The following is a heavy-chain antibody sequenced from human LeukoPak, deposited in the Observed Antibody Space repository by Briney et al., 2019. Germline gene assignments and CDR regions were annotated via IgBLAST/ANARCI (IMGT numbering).Heavy chain of an antibody. Sequence: GESLKISCKGSGYSFTTYWIGWVRQMPGKGLELMGIIYPGDSETRYSPSFQGHVTISADKSISTAYLQWSSLKASDTAMYYCARPKYGACDFWGQGTLVTVSS. CDR3: ARPKYGACDF. V-gene: IGHV5-51*01. J-gene: IGHJ4*02. CDR2: IYPGDSET. D-gene: IGHD4-17*01. CDR1: GYSFTTYW.